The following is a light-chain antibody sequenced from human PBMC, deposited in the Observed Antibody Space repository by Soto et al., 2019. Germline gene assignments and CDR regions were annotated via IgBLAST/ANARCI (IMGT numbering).Light chain of an antibody. CDR2: AAS. V-gene: IGKV1-9*01. CDR1: QGIRSS. J-gene: IGKJ1*01. CDR3: QQSYSTPKT. Sequence: DIQLTQSPSLLSASVGDRVTITCRASQGIRSSLAWYQQRPGRAPKLLIYAASILHSGVPSRFSGSGSGTEFTLTISSLQPEDFATYYCQQSYSTPKTFGQGTKVEIK.